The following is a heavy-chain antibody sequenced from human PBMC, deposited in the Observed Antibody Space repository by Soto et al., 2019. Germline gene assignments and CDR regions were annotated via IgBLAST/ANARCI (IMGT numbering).Heavy chain of an antibody. D-gene: IGHD6-19*01. V-gene: IGHV3-23*01. Sequence: EVQLLESGGGLVQPGGSLRLSCAASGFTFSSYAMSWVRQAPGKGLEWVSAISGGGGSTYYADSVKGRFTISRDNAKNTLYLQMTSLRAEDTAVYYCAKGDARAGYYWGQGTLVTVSS. CDR2: ISGGGGST. J-gene: IGHJ4*02. CDR1: GFTFSSYA. CDR3: AKGDARAGYY.